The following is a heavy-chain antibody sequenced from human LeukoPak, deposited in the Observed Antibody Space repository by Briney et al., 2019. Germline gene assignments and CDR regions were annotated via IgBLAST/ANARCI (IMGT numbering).Heavy chain of an antibody. V-gene: IGHV1-46*01. J-gene: IGHJ6*04. Sequence: GASVKVSCKASGYTFTSYYMHWVRQAPGQGLEWMGIINPSGGSTSYAQKFQGRVTMTRDTSTSTVYMELSSLRSEDTAVYYCARAERYCSGGRCVNMDVWGKGTTATISS. D-gene: IGHD2-15*01. CDR3: ARAERYCSGGRCVNMDV. CDR2: INPSGGST. CDR1: GYTFTSYY.